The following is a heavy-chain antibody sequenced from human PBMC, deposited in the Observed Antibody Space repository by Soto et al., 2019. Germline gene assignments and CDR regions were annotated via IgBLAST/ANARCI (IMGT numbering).Heavy chain of an antibody. Sequence: GGSLRLSYAVSGFSFGNYWMSWVRQAPGKGLEWLASIKEDGSERYYLDSVKGRFTISRDNAKDSLSLQMNSLRGEDTAFYYCARDVGPVTIFGEALSGYFDFWGQGTLVTVSS. CDR3: ARDVGPVTIFGEALSGYFDF. V-gene: IGHV3-7*03. J-gene: IGHJ4*02. CDR2: IKEDGSER. D-gene: IGHD3-3*01. CDR1: GFSFGNYW.